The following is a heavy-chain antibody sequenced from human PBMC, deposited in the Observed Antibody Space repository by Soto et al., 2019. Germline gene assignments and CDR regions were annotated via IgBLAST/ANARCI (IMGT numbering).Heavy chain of an antibody. CDR2: ISGSGGST. CDR1: GFTFSSYA. V-gene: IGHV3-23*01. D-gene: IGHD3-22*01. Sequence: PGGSLRLSCAASGFTFSSYAMSWVRQAPGKGLEWVSAISGSGGSTYYADSVKGRFTISRDNSKNTLYLQMNSLRAEDTAVYYCAKQVDDYYDSSGYYWGQGTLVTVSS. CDR3: AKQVDDYYDSSGYY. J-gene: IGHJ4*02.